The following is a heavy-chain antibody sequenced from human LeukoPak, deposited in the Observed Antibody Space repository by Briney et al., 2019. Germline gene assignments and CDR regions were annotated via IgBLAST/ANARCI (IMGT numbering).Heavy chain of an antibody. Sequence: ASVKVSCKASGYTFTGYYMHWVRQAPGQGLEWMGWINPNSGGTNYAQKFQGRVTMTRDTSISTAYMELSRLRSDDTAVYYCASGGYRFSNYYYYMDVWGKGTTVTVSS. D-gene: IGHD3-22*01. J-gene: IGHJ6*03. CDR3: ASGGYRFSNYYYYMDV. CDR1: GYTFTGYY. CDR2: INPNSGGT. V-gene: IGHV1-2*02.